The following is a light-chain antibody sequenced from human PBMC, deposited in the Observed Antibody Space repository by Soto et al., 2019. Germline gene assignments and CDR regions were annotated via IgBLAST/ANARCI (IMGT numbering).Light chain of an antibody. CDR3: QAWDSSPVV. J-gene: IGLJ2*01. CDR2: QDS. Sequence: SYELTQPPSVSVSPGQTASITCSGDKLGDKYACWYQQKPGQSAVVVIYQDSKRPSGIPERFSGSNSGNTATLTISGTQAMDEADYYCQAWDSSPVVFGGGTKLTVL. CDR1: KLGDKY. V-gene: IGLV3-1*01.